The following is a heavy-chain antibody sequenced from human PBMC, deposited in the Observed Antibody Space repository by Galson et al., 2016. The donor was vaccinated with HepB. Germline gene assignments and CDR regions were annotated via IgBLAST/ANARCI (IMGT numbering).Heavy chain of an antibody. D-gene: IGHD1-26*01. CDR2: ISYDGNNK. CDR1: GFTFSSYG. Sequence: SLRLSCAASGFTFSSYGMHWVRQAPGKGLEWVAFISYDGNNKYYVDSVKGRFTISRDNSKNRLYLQMNSLRDEDSAVYYCAGWDLLFGLDFWGQGTLVTGSS. CDR3: AGWDLLFGLDF. J-gene: IGHJ4*02. V-gene: IGHV3-30*03.